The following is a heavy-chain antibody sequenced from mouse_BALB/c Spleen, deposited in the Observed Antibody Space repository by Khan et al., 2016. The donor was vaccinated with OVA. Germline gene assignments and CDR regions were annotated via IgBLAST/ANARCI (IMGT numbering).Heavy chain of an antibody. CDR3: ARPPITTVVATSYWFVDV. J-gene: IGHJ1*01. Sequence: DVKLVESGGGLVKPGGSLKLSCAASGFTFSNYAMSWVRQTPEKRLEWVATISSSGNYTYYPDSVKGRFTISRDNAKNTLYLPLSSLRSEDTAMYYCARPPITTVVATSYWFVDVWGAGTTVTVSS. CDR2: ISSSGNYT. CDR1: GFTFSNYA. D-gene: IGHD1-1*01. V-gene: IGHV5-9-3*01.